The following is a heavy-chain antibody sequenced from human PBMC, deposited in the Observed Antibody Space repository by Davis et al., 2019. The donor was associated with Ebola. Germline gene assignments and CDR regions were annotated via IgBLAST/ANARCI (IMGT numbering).Heavy chain of an antibody. CDR3: ARVGDLFDY. CDR2: IYYSGST. CDR1: GGSISSSY. Sequence: MPSETLSLTCTVSGGSISSSYWSWFRQPPGKGLEWIGYIYYSGSTNYNPSLKSRVTISVDTSKNQFSLKLSSVTAADTAVYYCARVGDLFDYWGQGTLVTVSS. D-gene: IGHD4-17*01. J-gene: IGHJ4*02. V-gene: IGHV4-59*01.